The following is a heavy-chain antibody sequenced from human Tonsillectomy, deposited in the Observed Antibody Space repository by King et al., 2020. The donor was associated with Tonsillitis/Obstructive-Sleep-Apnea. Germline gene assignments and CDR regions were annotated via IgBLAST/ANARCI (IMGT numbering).Heavy chain of an antibody. CDR3: TTDYYDSSGYLVDY. V-gene: IGHV3-15*07. Sequence: VQLVESGGGLVKPGGSLRLSCAASGFTFSNAWMNWVRQAPGKVLEWVGRIKSKTDGGTTDYAAPVKGRFTISRDDSKNTLYLQMNSLKTEDTAVYYCTTDYYDSSGYLVDYWGQGTLVTVSS. CDR1: GFTFSNAW. J-gene: IGHJ4*02. D-gene: IGHD3-22*01. CDR2: IKSKTDGGTT.